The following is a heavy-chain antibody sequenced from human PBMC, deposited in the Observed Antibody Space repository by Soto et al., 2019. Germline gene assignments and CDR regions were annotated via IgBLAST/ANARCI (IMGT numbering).Heavy chain of an antibody. CDR3: ARFASSGWFFDY. CDR1: GYTFTSYD. V-gene: IGHV1-8*02. D-gene: IGHD6-19*01. CDR2: MNPNSGKT. J-gene: IGHJ4*02. Sequence: GASVKVSCKASGYTFTSYDVNWVRQATGQGLEWMGWMNPNSGKTGYTQKFQGRVTMTRNTSISTAYMELSSLRSEDTAVYYCARFASSGWFFDYWGQGTLVTV.